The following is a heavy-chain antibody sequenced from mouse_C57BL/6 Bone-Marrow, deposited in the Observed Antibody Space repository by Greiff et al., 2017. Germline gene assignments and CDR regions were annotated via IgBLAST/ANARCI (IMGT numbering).Heavy chain of an antibody. CDR2: IYPRDGST. D-gene: IGHD1-1*01. J-gene: IGHJ1*03. Sequence: VQVVESGPELVKPGASVKLSCKASGYTFTSYDINWVKQRPGQGLEWIGWIYPRDGSTKYNEKFKGKATLTVDTSSSTAYMELHSLTSEDSAVYFWARYYYGSSWYFDVWGTGTTVTVSS. CDR1: GYTFTSYD. CDR3: ARYYYGSSWYFDV. V-gene: IGHV1-85*01.